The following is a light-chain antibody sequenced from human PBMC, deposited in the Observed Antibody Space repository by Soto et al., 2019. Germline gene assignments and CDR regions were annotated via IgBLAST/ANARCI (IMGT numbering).Light chain of an antibody. CDR1: QNITFY. CDR3: QQSYDAPLT. J-gene: IGKJ4*01. V-gene: IGKV1-39*01. Sequence: DIQMTQSPSSLSASVGDRVTITCRASQNITFYLNWYQQKPGKAPKLLIYTTSTLQSGVPSRFSGLGSVTEYSLTISSLQPEDFATYYCQQSYDAPLTFGGGTTVDI. CDR2: TTS.